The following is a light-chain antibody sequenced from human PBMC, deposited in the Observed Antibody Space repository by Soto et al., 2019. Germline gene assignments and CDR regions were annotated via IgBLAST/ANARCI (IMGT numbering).Light chain of an antibody. J-gene: IGKJ1*01. CDR1: QSVSSY. CDR2: DAS. V-gene: IGKV3-11*01. CDR3: QQRNNWPRGT. Sequence: EIVLTQSPATLSLSPGERATLSCRASQSVSSYLAWYQQKPGQAPRLLIYDASNRATGIPARFSGSGSGTDLAIPTSSIEPEDFLVYYCQQRNNWPRGTFGQGTKVEIK.